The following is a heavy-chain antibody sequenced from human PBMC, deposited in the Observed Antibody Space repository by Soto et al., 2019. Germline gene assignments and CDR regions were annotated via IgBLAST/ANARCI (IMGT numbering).Heavy chain of an antibody. CDR2: IQYSGNT. CDR3: ARAPYDTGGRIFQQ. CDR1: GGSINSGGYY. J-gene: IGHJ1*01. V-gene: IGHV4-31*03. D-gene: IGHD3-22*01. Sequence: NPSETLSLTCTVSGGSINSGGYYWSWIRQHPGKGLEWIGYIQYSGNTIYNPSLKSRVSISVDTSKNQFSLKVNSVTAADTAVYYCARAPYDTGGRIFQQWGQGTLVTVSS.